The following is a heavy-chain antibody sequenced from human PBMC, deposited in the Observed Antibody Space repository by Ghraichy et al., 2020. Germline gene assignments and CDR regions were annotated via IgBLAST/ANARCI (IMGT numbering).Heavy chain of an antibody. J-gene: IGHJ4*02. D-gene: IGHD3-3*01. CDR3: AKLLLWSNYYTADH. Sequence: GGSLRLSCRASEITLSNYDMMWRREAPGKGLEWVSAITASGGGTYYVDSVQGRFTISRDNSKNTLYLQMRSLTDEDTAVYYCAKLLLWSNYYTADHWGQGTLVTVSS. V-gene: IGHV3-23*01. CDR2: ITASGGGT. CDR1: EITLSNYD.